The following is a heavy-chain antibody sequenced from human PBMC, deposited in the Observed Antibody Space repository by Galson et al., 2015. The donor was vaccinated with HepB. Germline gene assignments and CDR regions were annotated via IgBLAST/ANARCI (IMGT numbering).Heavy chain of an antibody. CDR2: ISAGADKR. Sequence: SLRLSCAASGFTFSDYATTWVRQAPGKGLEWVSLISAGADKRYYADSVKGRFINSRDNSRNTLYLQMNSLRAGDTAIYYCAKWGGRDISDYSLPYYYYGLDVWGQGTTVTVSS. CDR3: AKWGGRDISDYSLPYYYYGLDV. CDR1: GFTFSDYA. J-gene: IGHJ6*02. V-gene: IGHV3-23*01. D-gene: IGHD3-22*01.